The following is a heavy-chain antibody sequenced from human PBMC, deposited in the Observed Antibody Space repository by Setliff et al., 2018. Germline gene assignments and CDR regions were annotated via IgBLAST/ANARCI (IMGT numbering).Heavy chain of an antibody. CDR3: ARDGTYYGSGTYTRWFDY. CDR1: GGSVRSHY. CDR2: IFYSGDT. J-gene: IGHJ4*02. Sequence: ETLSLTCTVSGGSVRSHYWSWIRHSPGKGLEWIGFIFYSGDTNSNPSLKSRVTMSVDTSKNQFSLQLSSVTAADTAVYYCARDGTYYGSGTYTRWFDYWGQGTLVTVSS. D-gene: IGHD3-10*01. V-gene: IGHV4-59*02.